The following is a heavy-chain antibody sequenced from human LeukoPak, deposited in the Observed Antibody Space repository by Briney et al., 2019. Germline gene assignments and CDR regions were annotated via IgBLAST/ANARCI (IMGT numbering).Heavy chain of an antibody. CDR3: ARGPSLYYYDSSGYYFGY. J-gene: IGHJ4*02. D-gene: IGHD3-22*01. CDR1: GGSFSGYY. V-gene: IGHV4-34*01. Sequence: SETLSLTCAVYGGSFSGYYWSWIRQPPGKGLEWIGEINHSGSTNYNPSLKSRVTISVDTSKNQFSLKLSSVTAADTAVYYCARGPSLYYYDSSGYYFGYWGQGTLVTVSS. CDR2: INHSGST.